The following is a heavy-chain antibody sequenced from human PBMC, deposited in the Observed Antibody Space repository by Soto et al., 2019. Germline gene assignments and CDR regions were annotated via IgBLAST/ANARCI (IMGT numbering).Heavy chain of an antibody. J-gene: IGHJ6*02. D-gene: IGHD1-26*01. CDR3: AMLNSGSYSYHGMDV. Sequence: EVQLLESGGDLVQPGGSLRLSCAASGFTFSSYAMNWVRQAPGKGLEWVSAISGSGGNTFYAYSVKGRFTISRDNSKNTLFLQMHRLRAEDTAIYYCAMLNSGSYSYHGMDVWGQGPTVTVSS. CDR2: ISGSGGNT. V-gene: IGHV3-23*01. CDR1: GFTFSSYA.